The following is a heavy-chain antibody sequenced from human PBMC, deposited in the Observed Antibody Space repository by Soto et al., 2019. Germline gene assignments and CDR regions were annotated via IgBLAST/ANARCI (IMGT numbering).Heavy chain of an antibody. CDR3: ARAGGHYYDSSISPY. Sequence: PGGSLRLSCAASGFTFSSYGMHWVRQAPGKGLEWVAVIWYDGSNKYYADSVKGRFTISRDNSKNTLYLQMNSLRAEDTAVYYCARAGGHYYDSSISPYWGQGTLVTVSS. J-gene: IGHJ4*02. CDR1: GFTFSSYG. V-gene: IGHV3-33*01. CDR2: IWYDGSNK. D-gene: IGHD3-22*01.